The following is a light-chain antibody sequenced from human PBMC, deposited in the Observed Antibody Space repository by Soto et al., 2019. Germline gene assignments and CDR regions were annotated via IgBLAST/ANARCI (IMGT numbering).Light chain of an antibody. J-gene: IGLJ3*02. CDR1: TSNLGSNP. V-gene: IGLV1-44*01. CDR3: AIWDLTLSAWV. Sequence: QSVLTQPHSASGTPGQRVTISCSGTTSNLGSNPVSWYQHLPGTAPKLLIYSNDQPPSGVPDRFSGSKSGTSASLAISGLQSEDEADYYCAIWDLTLSAWVFGGGTKLTVL. CDR2: SND.